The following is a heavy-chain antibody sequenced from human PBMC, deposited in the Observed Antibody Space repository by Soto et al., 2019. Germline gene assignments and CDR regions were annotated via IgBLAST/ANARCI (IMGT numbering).Heavy chain of an antibody. CDR2: IYHSGST. D-gene: IGHD6-19*01. CDR3: ARNLPLAGNLDY. J-gene: IGHJ4*02. CDR1: GGSISSNNW. Sequence: PSETLSLTCAVSGGSISSNNWWNWVRQPPGKGLEWIGEIYHSGSTNYNPSLKSRVTISVDKSKSQFSLKLTSVTAADTAVYYCARNLPLAGNLDYWGQGTLVTVSS. V-gene: IGHV4-4*02.